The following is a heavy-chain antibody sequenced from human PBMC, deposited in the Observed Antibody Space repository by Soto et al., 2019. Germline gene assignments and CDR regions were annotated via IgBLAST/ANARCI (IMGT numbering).Heavy chain of an antibody. CDR2: ISYDGSNK. D-gene: IGHD6-13*01. Sequence: QVQLVESGGGVVQPGRSLRLSCAASGFTFSSYAMHWVRQAPGKGLEWVAVISYDGSNKYYADSVKGRFTISRDNSKYTLYLQMNSLRAEDTAVYYCARGPDIADDYYYYYGMDVWGQGTTVTVSS. V-gene: IGHV3-30-3*01. CDR1: GFTFSSYA. CDR3: ARGPDIADDYYYYYGMDV. J-gene: IGHJ6*01.